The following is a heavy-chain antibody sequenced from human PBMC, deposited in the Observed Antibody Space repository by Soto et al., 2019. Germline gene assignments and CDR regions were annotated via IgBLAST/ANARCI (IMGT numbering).Heavy chain of an antibody. CDR2: ISTYHGTT. D-gene: IGHD1-7*01. V-gene: IGHV1-18*01. Sequence: ASVKVSCKASGYTFINYGINWVRQVPGQGLEWMGWISTYHGTTYYAQKLQGRVTLTTDTSASTAYMELSSLRSEDTAVYYCARNILGGTTDYWGPGTLVTVSS. J-gene: IGHJ4*02. CDR1: GYTFINYG. CDR3: ARNILGGTTDY.